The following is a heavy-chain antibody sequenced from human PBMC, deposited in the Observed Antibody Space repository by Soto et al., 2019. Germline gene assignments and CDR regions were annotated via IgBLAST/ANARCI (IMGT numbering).Heavy chain of an antibody. V-gene: IGHV3-33*01. CDR3: ARGKVATIGAAAGTPVAHHAFDI. CDR2: IWYDGSNK. Sequence: QVQLVESGGGVVQPGRSLRLSCAASGFTFSSYGMHWVRQAPGKGLEWVAVIWYDGSNKYYADSVKGRFTISRDNSKNTLYLQMNSLRAEDTAVYYCARGKVATIGAAAGTPVAHHAFDIWGQGTMVTVSS. D-gene: IGHD6-13*01. J-gene: IGHJ3*02. CDR1: GFTFSSYG.